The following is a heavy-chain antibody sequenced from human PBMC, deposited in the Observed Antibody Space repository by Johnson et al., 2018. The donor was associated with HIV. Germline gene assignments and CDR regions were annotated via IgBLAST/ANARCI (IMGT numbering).Heavy chain of an antibody. CDR3: AKVVTGYTSSSVRALDI. J-gene: IGHJ3*02. D-gene: IGHD6-19*01. CDR1: GFTFSSYA. V-gene: IGHV3-30*04. Sequence: VQLVESGGGVVQPGRSLRLSCAASGFTFSSYAMHWVRQAPGKGLEWVAVISYDGNYKYYGDSVKGRFTISRDNSKNTFYLQMNSLRVEDTAGYYCAKVVTGYTSSSVRALDIWSQGTMVTVSS. CDR2: ISYDGNYK.